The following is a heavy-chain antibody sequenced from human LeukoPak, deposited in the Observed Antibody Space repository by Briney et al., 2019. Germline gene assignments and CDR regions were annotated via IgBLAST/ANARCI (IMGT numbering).Heavy chain of an antibody. CDR2: ISGSGGST. CDR3: ARDVVRIQLWFDY. V-gene: IGHV3-23*01. CDR1: GFTFSSYA. J-gene: IGHJ4*02. Sequence: GGSLRLSCAASGFTFSSYAMSWVRQAPGKGLEWVSAISGSGGSTYYADSVKGRFTISRDNSKNTLYLQMNSLRAEDTAVYYCARDVVRIQLWFDYWGQGTLVTVSS. D-gene: IGHD5-18*01.